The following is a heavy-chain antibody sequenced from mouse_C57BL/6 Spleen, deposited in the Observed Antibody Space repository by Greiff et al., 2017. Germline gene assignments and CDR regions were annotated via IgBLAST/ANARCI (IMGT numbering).Heavy chain of an antibody. CDR3: ARTGSLGSSVKFAY. CDR1: GYSITSGYY. J-gene: IGHJ3*01. V-gene: IGHV3-6*01. D-gene: IGHD1-1*01. Sequence: EVKVEESGPGLVKPSQSLSLTCSVTGYSITSGYYWNWIRQFPGNKLEWMGYISYDGSNNYNPSLKNRISITRDTSKNQFFLKLNSVTTEDTATYYCARTGSLGSSVKFAYWGQGTLVTVSA. CDR2: ISYDGSN.